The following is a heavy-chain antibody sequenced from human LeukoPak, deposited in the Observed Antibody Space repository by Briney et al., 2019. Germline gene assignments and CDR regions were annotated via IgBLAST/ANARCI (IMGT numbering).Heavy chain of an antibody. CDR2: IDTYGSIT. CDR3: TRDYSGLGDN. CDR1: GFTFSSYW. V-gene: IGHV3-74*01. D-gene: IGHD2-15*01. J-gene: IGHJ4*02. Sequence: GGSLRLSCAAPGFTFSSYWMHWVRQAPGQGLEWVSLIDTYGSITNYADSVKGRFTVSRDNAKNTLCLQMNSLRVEDTAVYYCTRDYSGLGDNWGQGTLVTVSS.